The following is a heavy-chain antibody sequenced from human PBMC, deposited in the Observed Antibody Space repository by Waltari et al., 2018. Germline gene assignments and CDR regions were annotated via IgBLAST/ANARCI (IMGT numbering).Heavy chain of an antibody. CDR2: IIPIFGTA. CDR3: ARCVGFLEWLSPFDY. CDR1: GGTFSSYA. D-gene: IGHD3-3*01. V-gene: IGHV1-69*01. Sequence: QVQLVQSGAEVKKPGSSVKVSCKASGGTFSSYAVRWVRQAPGQGLEWMGGIIPIFGTANYAQKCQGRVTITADESTSTAYMELSSLRSEDTAVYYCARCVGFLEWLSPFDYWGQGTLVTVSS. J-gene: IGHJ4*02.